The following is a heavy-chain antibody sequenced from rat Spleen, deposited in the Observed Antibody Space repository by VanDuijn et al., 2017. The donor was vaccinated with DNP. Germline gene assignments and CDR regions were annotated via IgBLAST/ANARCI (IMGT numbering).Heavy chain of an antibody. CDR3: ARHRTIMPYYYAMDA. CDR1: GFTFSSFP. V-gene: IGHV5-46*01. Sequence: EVQLVESGGGLVRPGRSMKLSCAASGFTFSSFPMAWVRQAPTKGLEWVATISYNGGTPYYRDSVKGRFTISRDNAQSTLYLQMDSLRSEDTATYYCARHRTIMPYYYAMDAWGQGASVTVSS. J-gene: IGHJ4*01. CDR2: ISYNGGTP. D-gene: IGHD1-12*01.